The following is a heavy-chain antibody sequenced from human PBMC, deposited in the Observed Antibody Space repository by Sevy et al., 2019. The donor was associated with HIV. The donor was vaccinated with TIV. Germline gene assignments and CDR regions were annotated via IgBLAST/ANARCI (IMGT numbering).Heavy chain of an antibody. D-gene: IGHD3-10*01. CDR1: GYNFTSYW. Sequence: GESLKISCKGSGYNFTSYWIGWVHQMPGKGLEWMGIIYPGDSDTRYSPSFQGQVTISADKSISTAYLQWSSLKASDTAMYYCAREDHYPLGYGSGSAHAFDIWGQGTMVTVSS. J-gene: IGHJ3*02. V-gene: IGHV5-51*07. CDR3: AREDHYPLGYGSGSAHAFDI. CDR2: IYPGDSDT.